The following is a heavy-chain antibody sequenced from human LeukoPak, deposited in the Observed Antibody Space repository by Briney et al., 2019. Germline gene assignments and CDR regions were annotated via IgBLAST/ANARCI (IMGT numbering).Heavy chain of an antibody. V-gene: IGHV5-51*01. CDR1: GYSFTTYW. Sequence: GESLKISFRGSGYSFTTYWIGWVRQMPGKGLEWMGIIYPGDSDTRYSPSFQGQVTMSADKSINTAHLQWSSLKASDTAMYYCARRQGCSSTSCPPDSWGQGTLVTVSS. J-gene: IGHJ4*02. CDR2: IYPGDSDT. CDR3: ARRQGCSSTSCPPDS. D-gene: IGHD2-2*01.